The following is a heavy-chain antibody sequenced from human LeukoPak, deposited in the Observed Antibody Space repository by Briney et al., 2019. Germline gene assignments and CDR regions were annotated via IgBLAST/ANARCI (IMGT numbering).Heavy chain of an antibody. Sequence: ASVKVSCKAAGYTFTGYYMFWVRQAPGQGLEWMGRINPNSGGTNYAQKFQGRVTMTRDTSISTAYMELSRLRSDDTAVYYCARTDIVVVPAAIPYYFDYWGQGTLVTVSS. J-gene: IGHJ4*02. CDR2: INPNSGGT. D-gene: IGHD2-2*01. V-gene: IGHV1-2*06. CDR1: GYTFTGYY. CDR3: ARTDIVVVPAAIPYYFDY.